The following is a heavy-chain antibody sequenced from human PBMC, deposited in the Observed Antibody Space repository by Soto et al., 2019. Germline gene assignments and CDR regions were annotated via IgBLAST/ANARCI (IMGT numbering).Heavy chain of an antibody. CDR2: ISAYNGNT. Sequence: ASVKVSCKASGYTFTSYGISWVRQSPGQGLEWIGWISAYNGNTNNAQKFQGRVAVTTDTSTSTAYMELMNLISDDMALYYCARTSGYSSTDNWFDPWGQGTLVTVSS. V-gene: IGHV1-18*03. CDR1: GYTFTSYG. CDR3: ARTSGYSSTDNWFDP. D-gene: IGHD6-13*01. J-gene: IGHJ5*02.